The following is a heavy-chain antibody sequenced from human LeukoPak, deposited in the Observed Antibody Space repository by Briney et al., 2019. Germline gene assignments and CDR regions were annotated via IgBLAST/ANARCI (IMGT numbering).Heavy chain of an antibody. V-gene: IGHV4-39*01. J-gene: IGHJ3*02. CDR1: GGSISSSSYY. D-gene: IGHD3-9*01. Sequence: PSETLSLTCTVSGGSISSSSYYWGWIRQPPGKGLEWIGSIYYSGSTYYNPSLKSRVTISVDTSKNQFSLKLSSVTAADTAVYYCATPGVLRYFDLSPGSDGASAFDIWGQGTMVTVSS. CDR3: ATPGVLRYFDLSPGSDGASAFDI. CDR2: IYYSGST.